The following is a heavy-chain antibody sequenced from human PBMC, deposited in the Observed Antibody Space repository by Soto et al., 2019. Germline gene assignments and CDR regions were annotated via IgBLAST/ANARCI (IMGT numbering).Heavy chain of an antibody. CDR2: IIPISGTA. Sequence: QVQLVQSGAEVKKPGSSVKVSCKASGGTFSSYAISWVRQAPGQGLEWMGGIIPISGTANYAQKFQGRVTITADEFTSTAYKAMSSLRFEVTAVYYGARAQGSSTSLEIYYYYYYGMDVWGQGTTVTVSS. D-gene: IGHD2-2*01. CDR3: ARAQGSSTSLEIYYYYYYGMDV. V-gene: IGHV1-69*01. J-gene: IGHJ6*02. CDR1: GGTFSSYA.